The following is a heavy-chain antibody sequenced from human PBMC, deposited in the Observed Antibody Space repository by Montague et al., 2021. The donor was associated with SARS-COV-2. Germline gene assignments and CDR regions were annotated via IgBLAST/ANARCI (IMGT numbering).Heavy chain of an antibody. V-gene: IGHV4-39*07. J-gene: IGHJ4*02. CDR1: GGSISSSHHY. CDR3: GRLNLYATSSRFDS. CDR2: MYYSGST. D-gene: IGHD2-15*01. Sequence: SETLSLTCTVSGGSISSSHHYWGWIRQPPGKGLEWIGAMYYSGSTWLNPSLKSRVTISVDTSKNQLSLNLSSVTAADTAVYYCGRLNLYATSSRFDSWGPGTLVTVSS.